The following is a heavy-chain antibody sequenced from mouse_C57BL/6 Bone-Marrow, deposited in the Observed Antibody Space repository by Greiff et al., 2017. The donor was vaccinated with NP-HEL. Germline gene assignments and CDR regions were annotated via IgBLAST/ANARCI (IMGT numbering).Heavy chain of an antibody. CDR1: GFTFSDYY. CDR3: ARHSIYYYAPFAY. V-gene: IGHV5-12*01. Sequence: EVMLVESGGGLVQPGGSLKLSCAASGFTFSDYYMYWVRQTPEQRLEWVAYISNGGGSTYYPDTVKGRFTISRDNAKNTLYLQMSRLKSEDTAMYYCARHSIYYYAPFAYWGQGTLVTVSA. CDR2: ISNGGGST. D-gene: IGHD1-1*01. J-gene: IGHJ3*01.